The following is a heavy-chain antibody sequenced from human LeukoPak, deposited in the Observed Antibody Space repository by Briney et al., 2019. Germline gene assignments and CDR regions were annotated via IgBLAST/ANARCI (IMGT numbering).Heavy chain of an antibody. CDR2: IYYSGST. CDR1: GGSISSGGYY. Sequence: SETLSLTCTVSGGSISSGGYYWSWIRQHPGKGLEWIGYIYYSGSTYYNPSLKSRVTISVHTSKNQFSLKLSSVTAADTAVFYCARLRDDAFDIWGQGTMVTVSS. J-gene: IGHJ3*02. V-gene: IGHV4-31*03. CDR3: ARLRDDAFDI.